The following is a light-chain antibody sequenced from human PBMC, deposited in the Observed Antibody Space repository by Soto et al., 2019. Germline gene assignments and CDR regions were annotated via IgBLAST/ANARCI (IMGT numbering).Light chain of an antibody. CDR2: AAS. Sequence: DLQMTPSPSSLSASVGDRVTITCRASQGISNYLAWYQQKPGKVPKLLIYAASTLQSGVPPRFSGSGSGTDFTLTISSLQPEDVATYYCQKYNSAPRTFGQGTKVEIK. J-gene: IGKJ1*01. CDR3: QKYNSAPRT. V-gene: IGKV1-27*01. CDR1: QGISNY.